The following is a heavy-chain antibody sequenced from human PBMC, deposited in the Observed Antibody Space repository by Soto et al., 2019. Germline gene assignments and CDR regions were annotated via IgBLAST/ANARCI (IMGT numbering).Heavy chain of an antibody. V-gene: IGHV3-23*01. Sequence: EVQLLESGGGLVQPGGSVRLSCVASGFTFSSYPMNWIRQAPGKGLEWVSGITSAGASACYADSVKGRFTISRENSKNTLYLQMNSLRADDTAVYYCAKPSLGYYDTRYWYFDLWGRGTLVTVSS. CDR1: GFTFSSYP. D-gene: IGHD3-22*01. J-gene: IGHJ2*01. CDR2: ITSAGASA. CDR3: AKPSLGYYDTRYWYFDL.